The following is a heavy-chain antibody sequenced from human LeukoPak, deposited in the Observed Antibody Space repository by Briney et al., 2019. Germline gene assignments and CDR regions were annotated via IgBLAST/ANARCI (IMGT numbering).Heavy chain of an antibody. CDR2: SSTSGSTI. CDR3: AKDAGPHYYGSGSLYFDY. D-gene: IGHD3-10*01. CDR1: GFTFSDFH. Sequence: SGGSLRLSCAASGFTFSDFHMCWIRQAPGKGLEWASFSSTSGSTIFYADSVKGRFTISRDNAKNSLYLQMNSLRAEDTALYYCAKDAGPHYYGSGSLYFDYWGQGTLVTVSS. J-gene: IGHJ4*02. V-gene: IGHV3-11*01.